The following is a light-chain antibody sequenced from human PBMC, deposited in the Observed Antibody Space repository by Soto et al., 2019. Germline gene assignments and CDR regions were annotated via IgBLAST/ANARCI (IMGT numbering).Light chain of an antibody. CDR1: SNDVGGYNY. CDR3: SSYTSRTVV. J-gene: IGLJ2*01. V-gene: IGLV2-14*03. Sequence: QSALTQPASVSGSPGQSITISCTGTSNDVGGYNYVSWYQQHPGKAPKLMIYDVTNRPSGVSDRFSGSKSANTASLTISGLQAEDEADYYCSSYTSRTVVFGGGTKVTVL. CDR2: DVT.